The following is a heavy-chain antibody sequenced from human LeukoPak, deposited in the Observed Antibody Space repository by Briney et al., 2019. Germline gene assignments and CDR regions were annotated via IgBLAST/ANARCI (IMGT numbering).Heavy chain of an antibody. J-gene: IGHJ6*03. CDR2: ISFDAEGD. CDR3: AKDGGNWYDSEGNYLMRSYMDV. Sequence: GRSLRLSCATSGFTFSHYGMHWVRQLPGKGLEWVAAISFDAEGDYHVDSVKGRFTISRDNSKNTLYLQMNSLRVEDTAVYYCAKDGGNWYDSEGNYLMRSYMDVWGKGTTVTVSS. V-gene: IGHV3-30*18. D-gene: IGHD3-16*01. CDR1: GFTFSHYG.